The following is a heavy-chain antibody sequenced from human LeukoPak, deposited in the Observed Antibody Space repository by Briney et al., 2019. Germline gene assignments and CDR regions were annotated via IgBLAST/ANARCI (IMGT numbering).Heavy chain of an antibody. CDR1: GFTFSSYA. V-gene: IGHV3-23*01. D-gene: IGHD3-22*01. CDR2: ISGSGGST. CDR3: AKDGYYDSSGYYESNDYYGMDV. J-gene: IGHJ6*02. Sequence: GGSLRLSCAASGFTFSSYAMSWVRQAPGKGLEWVSAISGSGGSTYYADSVKGRFTISRDNSKNTLYLQTNSLRAEDTAVYYCAKDGYYDSSGYYESNDYYGMDVWGQGTTVTVSS.